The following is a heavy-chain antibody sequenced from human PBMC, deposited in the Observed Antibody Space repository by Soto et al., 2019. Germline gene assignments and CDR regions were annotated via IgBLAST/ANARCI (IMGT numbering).Heavy chain of an antibody. D-gene: IGHD1-1*01. CDR2: MHYSGST. CDR1: GGSISSYY. CDR3: AAYTSSLVWFDP. J-gene: IGHJ5*02. Sequence: SETLSLTCTVSGGSISSYYWSWIRQPPGKGLEWIGYMHYSGSTNYNPSLKSRVTISVDTSKKQFSLKLRSVTAADTAVYYCAAYTSSLVWFDPWGQGTLVTVSS. V-gene: IGHV4-59*08.